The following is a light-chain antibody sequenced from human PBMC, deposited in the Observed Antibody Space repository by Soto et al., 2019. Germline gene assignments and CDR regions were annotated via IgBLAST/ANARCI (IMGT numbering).Light chain of an antibody. CDR1: SSNIGSNY. V-gene: IGLV1-47*01. CDR3: AAWDDSLSGRV. Sequence: QSVLTQPTSASGTPGQRVTISCSGSSSNIGSNYVYWYQQLPGTAPKLLIYRNNQRPSGVPDRFSGSKSGTSASLAISGLRSEDEADYYCAAWDDSLSGRVFCGGTKLTVL. CDR2: RNN. J-gene: IGLJ2*01.